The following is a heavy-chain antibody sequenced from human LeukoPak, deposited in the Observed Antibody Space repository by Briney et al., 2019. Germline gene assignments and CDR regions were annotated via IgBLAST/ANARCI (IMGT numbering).Heavy chain of an antibody. J-gene: IGHJ3*02. CDR3: AREGTGTRGGLDI. V-gene: IGHV4-4*09. CDR2: IYTSGST. Sequence: SETLSLTCTVSGGSISSHYWSWIRQPPGKGLEWIGYIYTSGSTNYNPSLKSQVTISVDTSKNQFSLKLSSVTAADTAVYYCAREGTGTRGGLDIWGQGTMVTVSS. D-gene: IGHD1-1*01. CDR1: GGSISSHY.